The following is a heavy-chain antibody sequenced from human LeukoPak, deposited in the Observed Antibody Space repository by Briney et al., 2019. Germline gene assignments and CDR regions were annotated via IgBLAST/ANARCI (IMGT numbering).Heavy chain of an antibody. CDR3: ARVGENRYSYGIYYYYYMDV. CDR1: GFTFSSYW. CDR2: INSDGSST. D-gene: IGHD5-18*01. V-gene: IGHV3-74*01. J-gene: IGHJ6*03. Sequence: TGGSLRLSCAASGFTFSSYWMHWVRQAPGKGLVWVSRINSDGSSTSYADSVKGRFTISRDNAKNTLYLQMNSLRAEDTAVYYCARVGENRYSYGIYYYYYMDVWGKGTTVTVSS.